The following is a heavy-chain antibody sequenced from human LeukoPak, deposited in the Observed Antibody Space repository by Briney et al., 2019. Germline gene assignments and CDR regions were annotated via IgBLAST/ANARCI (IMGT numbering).Heavy chain of an antibody. V-gene: IGHV4-34*01. CDR2: INHSGST. J-gene: IGHJ6*03. D-gene: IGHD2-15*01. CDR3: ARGICSGGSCSYYYYYYMDV. CDR1: AGSFSGYY. Sequence: SETLSLTCAVYAGSFSGYYWSWIRQPPGKGLEWIGEINHSGSTNYNPSLKSRVTISVDTSKNQFSLKLSSVTAADTAVYYCARGICSGGSCSYYYYYYMDVWGKGTTVTVSS.